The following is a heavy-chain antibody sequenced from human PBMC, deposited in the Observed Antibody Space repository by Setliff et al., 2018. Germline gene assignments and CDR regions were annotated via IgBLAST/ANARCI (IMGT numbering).Heavy chain of an antibody. D-gene: IGHD2-2*01. CDR2: IYSSGNI. V-gene: IGHV4-61*09. J-gene: IGHJ3*02. CDR1: GGSISSGTFY. CDR3: ARHIWGAKMQLPHDVFDI. Sequence: KSSETLSLTCTVSGGSISSGTFYWTWLRQPAGKGLEWIGHIYSSGNINYNPSLVSRVTISIDMSKNHLSLKLSSVTAADTAVYYCARHIWGAKMQLPHDVFDIWGQGTMVTVS.